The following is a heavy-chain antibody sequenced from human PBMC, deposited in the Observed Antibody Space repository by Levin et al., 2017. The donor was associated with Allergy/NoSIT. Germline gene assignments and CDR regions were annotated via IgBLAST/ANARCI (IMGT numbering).Heavy chain of an antibody. J-gene: IGHJ4*02. CDR1: GFTVSSNY. CDR2: IYSGGST. CDR3: ARLLFAPYYFDY. V-gene: IGHV3-53*01. D-gene: IGHD3-10*02. Sequence: GGSLRLSCAASGFTVSSNYMSWVRQAPGKGLEWVSVIYSGGSTYYADSVKGRFTISRDNSKNTLYLQMNSLRAEDTAVYYCARLLFAPYYFDYWGQGTLVTVSS.